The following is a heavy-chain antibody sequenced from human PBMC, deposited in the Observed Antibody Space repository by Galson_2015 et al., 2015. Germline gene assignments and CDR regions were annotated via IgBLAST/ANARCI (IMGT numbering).Heavy chain of an antibody. CDR3: ASASSYYGSGSYYNNY. CDR2: INSDGSST. D-gene: IGHD3-10*01. Sequence: SLRLSCAASGFTFSSYWMHWVRQAPGKGLVWVSRINSDGSSTSYADSVKGRFTISRDNAKNTLYLQMNSLGAEDTAVYYCASASSYYGSGSYYNNYWGQGTLVTVSS. V-gene: IGHV3-74*01. CDR1: GFTFSSYW. J-gene: IGHJ4*02.